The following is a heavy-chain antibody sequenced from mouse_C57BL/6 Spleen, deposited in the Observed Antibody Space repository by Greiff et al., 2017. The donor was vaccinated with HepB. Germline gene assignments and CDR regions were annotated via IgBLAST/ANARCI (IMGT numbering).Heavy chain of an antibody. D-gene: IGHD1-1*01. CDR3: ARMSYYGSSSWYFDV. CDR1: GFSLSTFGMG. V-gene: IGHV8-8*01. CDR2: IWWDDDK. Sequence: QVTLKESGPGILQPSQTLSLTCSFSGFSLSTFGMGVGWIRQPSGKGLEWLAHIWWDDDKYYNPALKSRLTISKDTSKNQVFLKIANVYTADTATYYCARMSYYGSSSWYFDVWGTGTTVTVSS. J-gene: IGHJ1*03.